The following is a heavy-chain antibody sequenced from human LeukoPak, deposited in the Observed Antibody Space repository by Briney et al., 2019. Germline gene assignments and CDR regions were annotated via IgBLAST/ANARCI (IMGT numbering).Heavy chain of an antibody. D-gene: IGHD3-22*01. V-gene: IGHV1-18*01. CDR1: GCTFTIYG. Sequence: GASVKVSCKASGCTFTIYGISWGRQASGQGLEWMGWISAYNGNTNSAQKLQGRVTMTTDTSTSTAYMELRSLRSDDTAVYYCAREDYDKDYYYGMDVWGQGTTVTVSS. CDR2: ISAYNGNT. CDR3: AREDYDKDYYYGMDV. J-gene: IGHJ6*02.